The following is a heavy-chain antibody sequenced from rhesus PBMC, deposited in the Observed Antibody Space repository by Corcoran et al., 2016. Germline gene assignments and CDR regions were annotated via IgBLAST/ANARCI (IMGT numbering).Heavy chain of an antibody. CDR2: MYGGSGST. J-gene: IGHJ3*01. CDR1: GGTISSSNR. Sequence: VQLKESGPGLVKPSETLSLTCAVSGGTISSSNRWSWIRQSPGKGLEWIGYMYGGSGSTSYNPSLKSRVTISTDTSKNQFSLKLSSVTAADTAVYYCARHVAFDFWGQGLRVTVSS. V-gene: IGHV4-65*01. CDR3: ARHVAFDF.